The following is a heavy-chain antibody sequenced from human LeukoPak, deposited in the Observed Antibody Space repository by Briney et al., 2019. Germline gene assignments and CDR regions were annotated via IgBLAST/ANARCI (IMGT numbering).Heavy chain of an antibody. CDR2: IIPIFGTA. CDR1: GGTFSSYA. V-gene: IGHV1-69*05. Sequence: KVSCXASGGTFSSYAISWVRQASGQGLEWMRRIIPIFGTANYAQKFQGRVTITTDESTSTAYMELSSLRSEDTAVYYCARDPQVYYDSSGYYYYYYMDVWGKGTTVTVSS. CDR3: ARDPQVYYDSSGYYYYYYMDV. J-gene: IGHJ6*03. D-gene: IGHD3-22*01.